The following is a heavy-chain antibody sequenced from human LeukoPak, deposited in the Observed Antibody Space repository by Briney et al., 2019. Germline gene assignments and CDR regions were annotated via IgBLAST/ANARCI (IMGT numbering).Heavy chain of an antibody. V-gene: IGHV4-4*09. CDR1: GGSISSYY. CDR3: ARHRTAATSWFDP. Sequence: SETLSLTCTVSGGSISSYYWSWIRQPPGKGLEWIGYFYTSGSTNYNPSLKSRVTISVDTSKNQFSLKLSPVTAADTAVYYCARHRTAATSWFDPWGQGTLVTVSS. D-gene: IGHD2-15*01. CDR2: FYTSGST. J-gene: IGHJ5*02.